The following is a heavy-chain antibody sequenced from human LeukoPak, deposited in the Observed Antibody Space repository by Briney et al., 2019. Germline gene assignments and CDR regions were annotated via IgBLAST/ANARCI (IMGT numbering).Heavy chain of an antibody. V-gene: IGHV3-23*01. Sequence: GGSLRLSCAASGFTFSSYAMTWVRQAPGKGLEWGSGLGGSGGITYYADSVKGRFTISRDNSKNTLYLQMNSLRAEDTAVYYCARVSGSYSTIDYWGQGTLVTVSS. CDR3: ARVSGSYSTIDY. J-gene: IGHJ4*02. CDR2: LGGSGGIT. D-gene: IGHD1-26*01. CDR1: GFTFSSYA.